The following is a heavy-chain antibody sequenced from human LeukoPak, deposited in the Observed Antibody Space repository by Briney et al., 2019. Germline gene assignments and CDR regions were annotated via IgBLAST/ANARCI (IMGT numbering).Heavy chain of an antibody. D-gene: IGHD6-25*01. CDR3: ARESSGRDAFDI. CDR2: ISSNGGST. J-gene: IGHJ3*02. CDR1: GFTFSSYA. Sequence: PGGSLRLSCSASGFTFSSYAMHWVRQAPGKGLEYVSAISSNGGSTYYADSVKGRFTISRDNSKNTLYLQMNSLRAEDTAVYYCARESSGRDAFDIWGQGTMVTVSS. V-gene: IGHV3-64*04.